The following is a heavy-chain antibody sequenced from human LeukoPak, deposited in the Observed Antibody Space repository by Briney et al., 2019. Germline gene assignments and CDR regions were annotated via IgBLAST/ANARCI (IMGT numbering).Heavy chain of an antibody. CDR1: GYSFTSYW. Sequence: GASLKISCKGSGYSFTSYWIGWVRQMPGKGLEWMGIIYPGDSDTRYSPSFQGQVTISADKSISTAYLQWSSLKASDTAMYYCARHGPGIAAAGTYYYYYYYMDVWGKGTTVTVSS. D-gene: IGHD6-13*01. J-gene: IGHJ6*03. V-gene: IGHV5-51*01. CDR2: IYPGDSDT. CDR3: ARHGPGIAAAGTYYYYYYYMDV.